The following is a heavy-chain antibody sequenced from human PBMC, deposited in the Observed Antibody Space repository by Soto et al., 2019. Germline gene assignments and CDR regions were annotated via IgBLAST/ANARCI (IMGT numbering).Heavy chain of an antibody. CDR3: ARDTKWAFDY. CDR2: ISSSGSNK. CDR1: GFTFSSYE. J-gene: IGHJ4*02. D-gene: IGHD1-26*01. Sequence: EVQLVESGGGLVQPGGSLRLSCAASGFTFSSYEMNWFRQAPGEGLEWVSYISSSGSNKYYADSVKGRFTISRDNTKNSLYLQMNSLRDEDTAVYYCARDTKWAFDYWGQGTLVTVSS. V-gene: IGHV3-48*03.